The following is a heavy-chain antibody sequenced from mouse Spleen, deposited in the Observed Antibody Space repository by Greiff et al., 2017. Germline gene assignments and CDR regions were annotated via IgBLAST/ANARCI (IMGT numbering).Heavy chain of an antibody. CDR1: GFTFSSYA. CDR3: ARPFITTVVAFDY. CDR2: ISSGGGNT. D-gene: IGHD1-1*01. Sequence: EVQLVESGGGLVKRGGSLKLSCAASGFTFSSYAMSWVRQTPEKRLEWVATISSGGGNTYYPDSVKGRFTISRDNAKNTLYLQMSSLKSEDTAMYYCARPFITTVVAFDYWGQGTTLTVSS. V-gene: IGHV5-9-3*01. J-gene: IGHJ2*01.